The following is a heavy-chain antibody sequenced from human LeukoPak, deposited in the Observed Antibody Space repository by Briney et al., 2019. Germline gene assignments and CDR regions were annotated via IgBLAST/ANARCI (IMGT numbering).Heavy chain of an antibody. J-gene: IGHJ4*02. CDR3: ARGGGDYDSSGYFDY. CDR1: GFIFSRYW. V-gene: IGHV3-74*01. CDR2: INGDGSTL. Sequence: PGGSLRLSCAASGFIFSRYWMHWVRQAPGKGLVWVSRINGDGSTLSYADSVKGRFTISRDNAKNTLYLQMNSLRAEDAAVYYCARGGGDYDSSGYFDYWGRGTLVTVSS. D-gene: IGHD3-22*01.